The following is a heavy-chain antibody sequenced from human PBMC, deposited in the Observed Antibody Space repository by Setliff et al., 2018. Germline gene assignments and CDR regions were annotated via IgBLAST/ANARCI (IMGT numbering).Heavy chain of an antibody. CDR3: ARHAQSGVAAPFDY. Sequence: PSETLSLTCAVYGGSFNSYYWIWIRQPPGKGLEWIGEINHSGSTNYNPSLKSRVTISVDTSKNQCSLKLSSVTAADTALYYCARHAQSGVAAPFDYWGQGTLGTVSS. D-gene: IGHD2-15*01. CDR2: INHSGST. V-gene: IGHV4-34*01. CDR1: GGSFNSYY. J-gene: IGHJ4*02.